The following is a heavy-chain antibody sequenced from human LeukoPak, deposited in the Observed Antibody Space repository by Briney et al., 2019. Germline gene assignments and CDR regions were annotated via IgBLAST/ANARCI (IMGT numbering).Heavy chain of an antibody. V-gene: IGHV3-74*01. CDR2: INSDGSTT. CDR3: ARDPLPDGEIDY. CDR1: GFTFISYW. J-gene: IGHJ4*02. D-gene: IGHD5-24*01. Sequence: GGSLRLSCAASGFTFISYWMHWVRQAPGKGLVWVSRINSDGSTTIYAASVKGRFTISRDNAKNSLYLQMNSLRAEDTAVYYCARDPLPDGEIDYWGQGTLVTVSS.